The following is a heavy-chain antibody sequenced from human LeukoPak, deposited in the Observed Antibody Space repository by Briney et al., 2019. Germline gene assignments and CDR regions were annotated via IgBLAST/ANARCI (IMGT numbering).Heavy chain of an antibody. V-gene: IGHV1-46*01. CDR1: GYTFTSYY. CDR2: INPSGGST. J-gene: IGHJ6*03. CDR3: ARDESGYDSYYMDV. D-gene: IGHD5-12*01. Sequence: GASVKVSCKASGYTFTSYYMHWVRQAPGQGLEWMGIINPSGGSTSYAQKFQGRVTMTRDMSTSTAYMELRSLRSDDTAVYYCARDESGYDSYYMDVWGKGTTVTISS.